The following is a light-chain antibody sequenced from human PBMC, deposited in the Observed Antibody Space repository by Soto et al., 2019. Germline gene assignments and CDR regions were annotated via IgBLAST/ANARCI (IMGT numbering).Light chain of an antibody. CDR1: HYISTW. J-gene: IGKJ1*01. CDR3: QQYNSDSWT. V-gene: IGKV1-5*01. Sequence: DIQMTQSPSTLSAYVGDRVTITCRSSHYISTWLAWYQQKPGKAPKVLIYDTSSLESGVPSRFSGSGSGTEFTLPISSLQPDDFATYYFQQYNSDSWTFGQGTPVESK. CDR2: DTS.